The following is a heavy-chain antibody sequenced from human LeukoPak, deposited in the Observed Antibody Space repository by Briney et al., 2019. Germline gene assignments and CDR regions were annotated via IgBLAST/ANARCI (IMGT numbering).Heavy chain of an antibody. D-gene: IGHD1-1*01. Sequence: SSETLSLTSAVSGGSISSNNWWGWVRQPPGQGLEWIGEIYHSGSPNYNPSLKSRVTISVDKSRNHFPLNLSSVTAADTAVYYCARVNINNWHSCDYWGQGTLVTVSS. CDR1: GGSISSNNW. CDR2: IYHSGSP. J-gene: IGHJ4*02. CDR3: ARVNINNWHSCDY. V-gene: IGHV4-4*02.